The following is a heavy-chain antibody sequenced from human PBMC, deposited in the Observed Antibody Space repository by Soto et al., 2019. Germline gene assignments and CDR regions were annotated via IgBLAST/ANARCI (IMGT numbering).Heavy chain of an antibody. Sequence: QVQLVQSGAEVKKPGSSVKVSCKASGGTFSSYAISWVRQAPGQGLEWMGGIIPIFGTANYAQKFQGRVTXXAXEXXSTAYMELSSLRSEDTAVYYCAKEGGWNYETWFDPWGQGTLVTVSA. D-gene: IGHD1-7*01. J-gene: IGHJ5*02. CDR3: AKEGGWNYETWFDP. CDR2: IIPIFGTA. CDR1: GGTFSSYA. V-gene: IGHV1-69*12.